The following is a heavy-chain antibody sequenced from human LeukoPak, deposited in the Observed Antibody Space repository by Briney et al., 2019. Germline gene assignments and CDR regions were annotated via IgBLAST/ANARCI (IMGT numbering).Heavy chain of an antibody. CDR3: ATTNDGGGYQWGDFFDF. J-gene: IGHJ4*02. CDR2: IIPNLGTT. D-gene: IGHD3-22*01. V-gene: IGHV1-69*04. CDR1: GGTSNSHA. Sequence: GASVKVSCKASGGTSNSHAISWVRQAPGQGLEWMGRIIPNLGTTNRAQNFQDRVTLTADKSTNTAYMEITSLTSDDTAVYYCATTNDGGGYQWGDFFDFWGQGTLVTVSS.